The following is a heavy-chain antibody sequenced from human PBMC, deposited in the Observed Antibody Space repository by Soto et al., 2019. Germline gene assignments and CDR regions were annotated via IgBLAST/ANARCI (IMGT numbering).Heavy chain of an antibody. J-gene: IGHJ4*02. CDR3: ARAMSASLWFGESYLEVDY. V-gene: IGHV3-21*01. CDR2: ISSSSSYI. Sequence: PGGSLRLSCAASGFTFSSYSMNWVRQAPGKGLEWVSSISSSSSYIYYADSVKGRFTISRDNAKNSLYLQMNSLRAEDTAVYYCARAMSASLWFGESYLEVDYWGQGTLVTVSS. D-gene: IGHD3-10*01. CDR1: GFTFSSYS.